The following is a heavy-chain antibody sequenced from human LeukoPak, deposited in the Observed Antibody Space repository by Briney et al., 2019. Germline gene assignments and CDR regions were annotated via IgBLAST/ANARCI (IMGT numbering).Heavy chain of an antibody. CDR1: GGSISSSSYY. D-gene: IGHD1-26*01. Sequence: ASETLSLTCTVSGGSISSSSYYWGWIRQPPGKGLEWIGSIYYSGSTYYNPSLKSRVTISVDTSKNQFSLKLSSVTAADTAVYYCAGEVGATLDYWGQGTLVTVSS. V-gene: IGHV4-39*01. J-gene: IGHJ4*02. CDR3: AGEVGATLDY. CDR2: IYYSGST.